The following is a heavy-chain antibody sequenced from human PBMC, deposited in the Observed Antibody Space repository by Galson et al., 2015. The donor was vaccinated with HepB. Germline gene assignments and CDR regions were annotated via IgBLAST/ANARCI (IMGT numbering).Heavy chain of an antibody. CDR2: TYHRSKWNN. CDR1: GDSVSSNGAT. J-gene: IGHJ4*02. CDR3: AREAYYFDY. Sequence: CAISGDSVSSNGATWNWIRQSPSSGLEWLGRTYHRSKWNNDYAVSVKSRITIKPDTSKNQFSLQLNSVTPEDTAVYYCAREAYYFDYWGQGTLVTVSS. V-gene: IGHV6-1*01.